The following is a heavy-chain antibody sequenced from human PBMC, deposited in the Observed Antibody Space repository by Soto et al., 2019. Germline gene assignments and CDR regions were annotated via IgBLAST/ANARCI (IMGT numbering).Heavy chain of an antibody. V-gene: IGHV1-2*04. CDR1: GYTFTGYY. CDR3: ARGNLGYCSGGSCYLSIQLWLHFDY. D-gene: IGHD2-15*01. CDR2: INPNSGGT. J-gene: IGHJ4*02. Sequence: QVQLVQSGAEVKKPGASVKVSCKASGYTFTGYYMHWVRQAPGQGLEWMGWINPNSGGTNYAQKFKGWVTMTRDTSISTAYMELSRLRSDDTAVYYCARGNLGYCSGGSCYLSIQLWLHFDYWGQGTLVTVSS.